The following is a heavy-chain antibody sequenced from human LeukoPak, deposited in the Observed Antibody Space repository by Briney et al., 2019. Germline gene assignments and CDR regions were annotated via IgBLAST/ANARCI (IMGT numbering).Heavy chain of an antibody. V-gene: IGHV3-23*01. D-gene: IGHD3-22*01. CDR1: GFTFSSYA. J-gene: IGHJ3*02. Sequence: PSGGSLRLSCAASGFTFSSYAMTWVRQAPGKGLEWVSAISGSGGNTYYADSVKGRFTISRDNSKNTLYLQMNSLRAEDTAVYYCAKDPITMIVVEEPDAFDIWGQGTMVTVSS. CDR2: ISGSGGNT. CDR3: AKDPITMIVVEEPDAFDI.